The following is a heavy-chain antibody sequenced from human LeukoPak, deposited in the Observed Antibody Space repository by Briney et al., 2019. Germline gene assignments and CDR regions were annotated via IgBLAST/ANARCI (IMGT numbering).Heavy chain of an antibody. J-gene: IGHJ3*02. CDR2: ISSSSSTI. D-gene: IGHD3-22*01. V-gene: IGHV3-48*02. CDR3: ARDLLDTNYYDSSGYPDAFDI. CDR1: GFTFSSYS. Sequence: GGSLRLSCAASGFTFSSYSMNWVRQAPGKGLEWVSYISSSSSTIYYADSVKGRFTISRDNAKNSLYLQMNSLRDEDTAVYYCARDLLDTNYYDSSGYPDAFDIWGQGTMVTVSS.